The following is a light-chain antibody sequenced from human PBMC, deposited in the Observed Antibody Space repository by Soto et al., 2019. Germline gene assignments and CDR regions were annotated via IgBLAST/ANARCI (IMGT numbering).Light chain of an antibody. Sequence: EIVMTQSPATLSVSPGERATLSCRASQSVSSNLAWYQQKPGQAPRLLIYGASTRATGIPARFSGSGSGTEFTLTISSLQSEDFAVYYCQKYNNWPPFFGGGTKVEIK. CDR2: GAS. V-gene: IGKV3-15*01. CDR1: QSVSSN. CDR3: QKYNNWPPF. J-gene: IGKJ4*01.